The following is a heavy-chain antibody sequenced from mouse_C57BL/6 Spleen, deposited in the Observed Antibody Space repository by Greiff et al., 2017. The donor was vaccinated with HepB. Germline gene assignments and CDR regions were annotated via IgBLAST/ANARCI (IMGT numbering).Heavy chain of an antibody. CDR3: ARCGYYDYPCYFAY. D-gene: IGHD2-4*01. CDR2: IYPGDGGT. Sequence: QVQRQQSGAERVKPGASVKISCKASGYAFRSYWMNGVKQRPGKGLEWIGQIYPGDGGTNYNGKFKGKATLTADKSSSTAYMQLSSLTSEDSAVFFCARCGYYDYPCYFAYWGQGTTLTVSS. CDR1: GYAFRSYW. J-gene: IGHJ2*01. V-gene: IGHV1-80*01.